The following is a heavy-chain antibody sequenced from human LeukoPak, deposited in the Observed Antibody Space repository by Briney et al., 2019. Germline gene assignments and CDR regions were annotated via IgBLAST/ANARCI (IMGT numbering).Heavy chain of an antibody. CDR2: ISSSGSTI. Sequence: GGSLRLSCAGSGFTSSDYYMSWIREAPGKGLEWVSYISSSGSTIYYADSVKGRFTISGDNAKNSLYLQMNSLRAEDTAMYYCASTPQYYYASGSYPFDYWGQGTLVTVSS. J-gene: IGHJ4*02. CDR3: ASTPQYYYASGSYPFDY. CDR1: GFTSSDYY. V-gene: IGHV3-11*01. D-gene: IGHD3-10*01.